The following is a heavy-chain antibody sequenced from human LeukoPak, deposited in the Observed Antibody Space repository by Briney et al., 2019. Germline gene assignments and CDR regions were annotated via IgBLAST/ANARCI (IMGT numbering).Heavy chain of an antibody. CDR1: GGSITSGNW. CDR2: IYHSGST. Sequence: SETLSLTCAVSGGSITSGNWWTWVRQPPGKGLEWIGEIYHSGSTNYNPSLKSRLTISVDKSKNQFSLALSPVTAADTAVYYCARGVPAAGAKWFDPWGPGSLVAVYS. V-gene: IGHV4-4*02. J-gene: IGHJ5*02. D-gene: IGHD6-13*01. CDR3: ARGVPAAGAKWFDP.